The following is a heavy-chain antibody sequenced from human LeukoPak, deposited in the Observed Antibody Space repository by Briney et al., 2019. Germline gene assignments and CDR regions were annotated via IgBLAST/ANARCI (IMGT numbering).Heavy chain of an antibody. CDR3: AKDGGRYRFDC. Sequence: GGSLRLSCAASGFTFTSYPVFWVRQAPGKGLEWVAVISYDGSNKYYADSVKGRFTISRDRSKNSLYLQMNSLRPDDTALYYCAKDGGRYRFDCWGQGTMVTVSS. V-gene: IGHV3-30*14. J-gene: IGHJ4*02. CDR2: ISYDGSNK. CDR1: GFTFTSYP. D-gene: IGHD3-16*02.